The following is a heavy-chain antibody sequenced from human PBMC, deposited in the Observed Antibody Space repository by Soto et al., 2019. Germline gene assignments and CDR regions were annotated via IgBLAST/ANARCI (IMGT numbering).Heavy chain of an antibody. CDR3: ARGRYGDY. CDR1: GYTFTTYG. D-gene: IGHD1-1*01. J-gene: IGHJ4*02. V-gene: IGHV1-18*01. Sequence: QVHLVQSGAEVRKPGASVKVSCKGSGYTFTTYGITWVRQAPGQGLEWMGCISAHNDNTNYAQKVQGRVTRTRETSTSTAYMELRNLRSDDTAVYYCARGRYGDYWGQGALVTVYS. CDR2: ISAHNDNT.